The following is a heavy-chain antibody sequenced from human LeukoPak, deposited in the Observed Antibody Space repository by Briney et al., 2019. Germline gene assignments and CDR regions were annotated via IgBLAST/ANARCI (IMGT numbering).Heavy chain of an antibody. CDR1: GFSFSGYA. V-gene: IGHV3-23*01. Sequence: GGSLRLSCAASGFSFSGYAISWGRQAPGKGLEWVSCISGSTDITYYADSAKGRFTISRDNSKNTLYLQINSLRAEDSAVYYCARGIGGSCYDALRYWGQGTLVTVSS. CDR2: ISGSTDIT. D-gene: IGHD2-15*01. J-gene: IGHJ4*02. CDR3: ARGIGGSCYDALRY.